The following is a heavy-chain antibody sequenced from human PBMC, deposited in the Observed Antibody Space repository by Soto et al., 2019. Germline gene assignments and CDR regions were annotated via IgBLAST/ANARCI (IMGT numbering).Heavy chain of an antibody. CDR1: GGSISSYY. D-gene: IGHD2-15*01. V-gene: IGHV4-59*01. CDR2: IYYSGST. Sequence: SXTLSLTCTVSGGSISSYYWSWIRQPPGKGLEWIGYIYYSGSTNYNPSLKSRVTISVDTSKNQFSLKLSSVTAADTAVYYCARRGVVAATPVIWFDPWGQGTLVTVSS. CDR3: ARRGVVAATPVIWFDP. J-gene: IGHJ5*02.